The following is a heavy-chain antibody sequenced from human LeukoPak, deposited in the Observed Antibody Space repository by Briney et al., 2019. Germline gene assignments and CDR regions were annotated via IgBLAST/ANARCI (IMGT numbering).Heavy chain of an antibody. D-gene: IGHD3-3*01. Sequence: PSETLSLTCAVYGGSFSGYYWSWIRQPPGKGLEWIGSIYHSGNTYHNPSFKSRVTISVDTSKNQFSLKLSSVTAADTAVYYCARQVSWSTSGGNWFDPWGQGTLVTVSS. V-gene: IGHV4-34*01. J-gene: IGHJ5*02. CDR3: ARQVSWSTSGGNWFDP. CDR2: IYHSGNT. CDR1: GGSFSGYY.